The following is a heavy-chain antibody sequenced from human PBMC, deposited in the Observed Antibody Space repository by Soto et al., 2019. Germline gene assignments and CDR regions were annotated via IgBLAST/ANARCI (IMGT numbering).Heavy chain of an antibody. D-gene: IGHD6-19*01. CDR2: INPIFGTA. Sequence: QVQLEQSGGEVKKPGSSVKVSCKASGVTFSKFIMTWVRQAPGLGLEWVGGINPIFGTANYAQKFQGRVTFTADESTSTSYLEVSNLRSEDTAVYYCAKVRYSSPMGYYYGMDVWGQGTAVTVSS. CDR1: GVTFSKFI. CDR3: AKVRYSSPMGYYYGMDV. J-gene: IGHJ6*02. V-gene: IGHV1-69*01.